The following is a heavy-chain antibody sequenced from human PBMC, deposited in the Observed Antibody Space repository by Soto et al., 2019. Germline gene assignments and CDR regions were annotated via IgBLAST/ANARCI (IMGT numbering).Heavy chain of an antibody. CDR3: ARDRGGGAIAARPWLEYYGMDV. V-gene: IGHV1-69*13. D-gene: IGHD6-6*01. CDR1: GGTFSSYA. J-gene: IGHJ6*02. Sequence: VASVKVSCKAAGGTFSSYAISWVRQAPGQGLEWMGGIIPIFGTANYAQKFQGRVTITADESTSTAYMELSSLSSEDTAVYYCARDRGGGAIAARPWLEYYGMDVWGPGTKVTVYS. CDR2: IIPIFGTA.